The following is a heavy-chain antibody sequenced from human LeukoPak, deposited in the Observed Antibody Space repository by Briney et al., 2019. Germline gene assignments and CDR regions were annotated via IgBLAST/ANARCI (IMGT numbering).Heavy chain of an antibody. D-gene: IGHD2-2*01. CDR1: GYTFTSYY. Sequence: ASVKVSCKASGYTFTSYYMHWVRQAPGQGLEWMGGIIPIFGTANYAQKFQGRVTITADESTSTAYMELSSLRSEDTAVYYCARACSSTSCYRLSNWFDPWGQGTLVTVSS. CDR3: ARACSSTSCYRLSNWFDP. V-gene: IGHV1-69*13. CDR2: IIPIFGTA. J-gene: IGHJ5*02.